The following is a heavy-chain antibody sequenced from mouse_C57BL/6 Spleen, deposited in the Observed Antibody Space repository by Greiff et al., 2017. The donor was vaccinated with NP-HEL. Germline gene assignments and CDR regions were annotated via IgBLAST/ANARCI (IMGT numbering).Heavy chain of an antibody. CDR2: INYDGSST. CDR3: TRASTASMDY. Sequence: EVKLMESEGGLVQPGSSMKLSCTASGFTFSDYYMAWVRQVPEKGLEWVANINYDGSSTYYLDSLKSRFIISRDNAKNILYLQMSSLKSEDTATYYCTRASTASMDYWGQGTSVTVSS. CDR1: GFTFSDYY. D-gene: IGHD1-2*01. J-gene: IGHJ4*01. V-gene: IGHV5-16*01.